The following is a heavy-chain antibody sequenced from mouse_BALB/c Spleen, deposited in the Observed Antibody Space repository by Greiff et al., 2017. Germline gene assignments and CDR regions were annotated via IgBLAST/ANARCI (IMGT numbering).Heavy chain of an antibody. D-gene: IGHD1-1*01. CDR2: ISSGSSTI. V-gene: IGHV5-17*02. J-gene: IGHJ3*01. CDR1: GFTFSSFG. Sequence: EVKLEESGGGLVQPGGSRKLSCAASGFTFSSFGMHWVRQAPEKGLEWVAYISSGSSTIYYADTVKGRFTISRDNPKNTLFLQMTSLRSEDTAMYYCARVYYGSSSFAYWGQGTLVTVSA. CDR3: ARVYYGSSSFAY.